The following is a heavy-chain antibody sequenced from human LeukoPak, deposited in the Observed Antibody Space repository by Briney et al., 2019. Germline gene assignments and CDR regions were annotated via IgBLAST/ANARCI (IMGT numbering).Heavy chain of an antibody. D-gene: IGHD6-19*01. V-gene: IGHV3-74*01. J-gene: IGHJ4*02. CDR3: ARVASSSGWYFDY. CDR2: ISNDGSST. CDR1: GFTFSSYW. Sequence: GGSLRLSCAASGFTFSSYWMHWVRQAPGKGLVWVSRISNDGSSTSYADSVKGRFTISRDNAKNTLCVQMNSLRAEDTAVYYCARVASSSGWYFDYWGQGTLVTVFS.